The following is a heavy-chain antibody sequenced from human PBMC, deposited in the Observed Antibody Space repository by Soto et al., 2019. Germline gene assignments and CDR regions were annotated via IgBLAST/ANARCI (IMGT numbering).Heavy chain of an antibody. V-gene: IGHV4-39*01. CDR2: IYYSGST. D-gene: IGHD1-1*01. Sequence: QLQLQESGPGLVKPSETLSLTCTVSGGSISSSSYYWGWIRQPPGKGLEWIGGIYYSGSTYYNPSLTSRVTISVDTSKNQFSLKLSSVTAADTAVYYCARPHWNDMLGAFDIWGQGTMVTVSS. CDR3: ARPHWNDMLGAFDI. J-gene: IGHJ3*02. CDR1: GGSISSSSYY.